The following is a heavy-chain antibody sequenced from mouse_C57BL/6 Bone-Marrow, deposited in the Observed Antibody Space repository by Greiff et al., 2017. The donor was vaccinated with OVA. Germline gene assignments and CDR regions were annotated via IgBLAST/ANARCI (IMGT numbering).Heavy chain of an antibody. CDR1: GYTFTSYW. Sequence: QVQLQQPGAELVMPGASVKLSCKASGYTFTSYWMHWVKQRPGQGLEWIGEIDPSDSYTNYNQKFKGKSTLTVDKSSSTAYMQLSSLTSEDSAVYYCARIGNYPFDYWGQGTTLTVSS. CDR3: ARIGNYPFDY. J-gene: IGHJ2*01. D-gene: IGHD2-1*01. CDR2: IDPSDSYT. V-gene: IGHV1-69*01.